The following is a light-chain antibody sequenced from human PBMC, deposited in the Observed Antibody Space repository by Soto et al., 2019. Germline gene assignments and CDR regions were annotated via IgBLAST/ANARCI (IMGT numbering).Light chain of an antibody. CDR3: QQYKGWPKT. CDR2: AAS. CDR1: QSVSSN. J-gene: IGKJ1*01. Sequence: EIVMTQSPATLSVSPGERATLSCRASQSVSSNLAWYQQKPGQAPRLLIYAASTRATGIAARFSGSGSWTDFTPNISSLQTADFAVYYCQQYKGWPKTFGKGNSVEIK. V-gene: IGKV3-15*01.